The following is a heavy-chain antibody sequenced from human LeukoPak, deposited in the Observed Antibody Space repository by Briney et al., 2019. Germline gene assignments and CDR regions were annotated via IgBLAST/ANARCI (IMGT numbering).Heavy chain of an antibody. CDR2: IYPGDSDT. CDR1: GYNFTTYW. Sequence: LGESLKISCKTSGYNFTTYWIGWVRQMPGKGLEWMGVIYPGDSDTRYSPSLQGQVTISADKSISTAYLQWTSLKASDTAIYYCARSPRKYWYFDLWGRGTLVTVSS. CDR3: ARSPRKYWYFDL. V-gene: IGHV5-51*01. J-gene: IGHJ2*01.